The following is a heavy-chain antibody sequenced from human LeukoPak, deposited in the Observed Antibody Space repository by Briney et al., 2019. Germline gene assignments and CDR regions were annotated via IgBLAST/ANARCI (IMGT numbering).Heavy chain of an antibody. CDR1: GYTFTNSY. D-gene: IGHD3-22*01. CDR3: ARCWYYYDSSGYYRGEAFDI. CDR2: INPDGGNT. V-gene: IGHV1-46*01. J-gene: IGHJ3*02. Sequence: ASVKVSCKASGYTFTNSYIHWVRQAPGQVLEWMGLINPDGGNTNYAQNFQGRVTLTRDTSISTAYMELSRLRSDDTAVYYCARCWYYYDSSGYYRGEAFDIWGQGTMVTVSS.